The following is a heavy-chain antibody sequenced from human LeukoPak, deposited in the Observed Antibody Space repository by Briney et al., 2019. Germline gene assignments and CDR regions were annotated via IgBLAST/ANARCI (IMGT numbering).Heavy chain of an antibody. Sequence: GGSLRLSCAASGFTFSSYAMSWVRQPPGKGLEWVSAISGSGGITYSPDSVKGRFTISRDNSKNTLYLQMNSLRAEDTAVYYCAKGESILVGRVLDYWGQGTLVTVSS. CDR2: ISGSGGIT. V-gene: IGHV3-23*01. CDR1: GFTFSSYA. J-gene: IGHJ4*02. CDR3: AKGESILVGRVLDY. D-gene: IGHD3-10*01.